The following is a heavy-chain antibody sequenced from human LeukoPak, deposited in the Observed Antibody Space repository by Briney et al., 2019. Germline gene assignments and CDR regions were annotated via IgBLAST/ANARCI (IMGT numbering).Heavy chain of an antibody. Sequence: SETLSLTCTVSGGSISSYYWSWIRQPPGKGLEWIGHIYYSGSTNYNPSLKSRVTISVDTSKNQFSLKLSSVTAADTAVYYCARAVPQMATTGGYFDYWGQGTLVTVSS. D-gene: IGHD5-24*01. V-gene: IGHV4-59*01. J-gene: IGHJ4*02. CDR2: IYYSGST. CDR1: GGSISSYY. CDR3: ARAVPQMATTGGYFDY.